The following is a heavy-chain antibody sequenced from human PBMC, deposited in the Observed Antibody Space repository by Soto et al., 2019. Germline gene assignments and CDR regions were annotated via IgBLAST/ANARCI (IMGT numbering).Heavy chain of an antibody. CDR1: GFTFSSYG. CDR2: ISYDGSNK. J-gene: IGHJ4*02. D-gene: IGHD5-18*01. Sequence: QVQLVESGGGVVQPGRSLRLSCAASGFTFSSYGMHWVRQAPGKGLEWVAVISYDGSNKYYADSVKGRFTISRDNSKNTLYLRMNSLRAEDTAVYYCAKGVGDTAMVPFDYWGQGTLVTVSS. CDR3: AKGVGDTAMVPFDY. V-gene: IGHV3-30*18.